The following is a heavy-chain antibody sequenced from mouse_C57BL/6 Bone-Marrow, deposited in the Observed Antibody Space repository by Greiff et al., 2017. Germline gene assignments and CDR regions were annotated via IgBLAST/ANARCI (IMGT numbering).Heavy chain of an antibody. CDR3: AREGYYYGSSYFDY. CDR2: MHPNGGSP. D-gene: IGHD1-1*01. J-gene: IGHJ2*01. V-gene: IGHV1-64*01. CDR1: GYTFTNYW. Sequence: QVQLQQPGAELVKPGASVKLSCKASGYTFTNYWMHWVKQRPGQGLEWIGMMHPNGGSPDYNEKFKSEATLTADKSSSTAYMELRSLTSEDSAVYFCAREGYYYGSSYFDYWGQGTTLTVSS.